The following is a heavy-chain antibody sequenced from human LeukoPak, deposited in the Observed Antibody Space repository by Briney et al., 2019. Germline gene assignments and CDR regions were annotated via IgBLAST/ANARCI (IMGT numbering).Heavy chain of an antibody. D-gene: IGHD3-16*02. CDR1: GYSFPNNW. CDR2: IYPFDSDI. J-gene: IGHJ4*02. CDR3: ASFGGTYRYYFDS. V-gene: IGHV5-51*01. Sequence: EESLKISCKASGYSFPNNWIGWVRQMPGKGLEWMGIIYPFDSDIRYSPSFQGQVIISADKSINTAYLQWSSLKASDTAMYYCASFGGTYRYYFDSWGQGTLVTVSS.